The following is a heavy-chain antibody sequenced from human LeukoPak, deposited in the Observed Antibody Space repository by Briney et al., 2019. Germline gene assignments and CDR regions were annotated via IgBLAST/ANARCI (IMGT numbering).Heavy chain of an antibody. V-gene: IGHV3-74*01. D-gene: IGHD6-13*01. Sequence: PGGSLRLSCVASGFTFSKNWMHWVRHAPGKGLVWVSRIQGDGSNTNYADSVKGRFSISRDNAKNTVYLQMTGLWAEDTGIYYCSRGTSAGGPISPFDFWGQGTVVTVSS. CDR3: SRGTSAGGPISPFDF. CDR2: IQGDGSNT. J-gene: IGHJ4*02. CDR1: GFTFSKNW.